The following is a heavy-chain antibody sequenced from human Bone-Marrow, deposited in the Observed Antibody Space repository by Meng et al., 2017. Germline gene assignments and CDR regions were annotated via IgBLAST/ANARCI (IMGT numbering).Heavy chain of an antibody. V-gene: IGHV4-31*01. J-gene: IGHJ3*02. CDR2: IYSSGSN. CDR3: ARGGTYYDFWSGYYPDAFDI. Sequence: LRLSCTVSGGSISSGGYDWSWIRQHPGKGLEWIGYIYSSGSNYYNPSLKSLVTISVDTSKNQFSLNLSSVTAADTAVYYCARGGTYYDFWSGYYPDAFDIWGQGTMVTVSS. CDR1: GGSISSGGYD. D-gene: IGHD3-3*01.